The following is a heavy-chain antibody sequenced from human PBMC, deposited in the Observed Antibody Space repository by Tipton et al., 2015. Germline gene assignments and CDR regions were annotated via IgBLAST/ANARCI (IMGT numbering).Heavy chain of an antibody. CDR1: SDSISKYY. CDR2: IQYSGST. V-gene: IGHV4-59*08. CDR3: ARASIIQGYYHDSSRYYLFNS. Sequence: LRLSCSVSSDSISKYYWSWIRQPPGKELEWIGYIQYSGSTNYNPSLESRVTISVDTSKTQFSLKLTSVTAADTAVYYCARASIIQGYYHDSSRYYLFNSWGQGTLVTVSS. J-gene: IGHJ1*01. D-gene: IGHD3-22*01.